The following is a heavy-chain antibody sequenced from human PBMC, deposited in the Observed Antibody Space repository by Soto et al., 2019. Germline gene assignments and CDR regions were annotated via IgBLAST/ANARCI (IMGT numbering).Heavy chain of an antibody. Sequence: PGESLKISCKGSGYSFTSYRIGWVRQMPGKGLEWMGIIYPGDSDTRYSPSFQGQVTISADKSISTAYLQWSSLKASDTAMYYCARAPRNYDSSGYYYRNWFDPWGQGTLVTVSS. J-gene: IGHJ5*02. CDR2: IYPGDSDT. CDR1: GYSFTSYR. D-gene: IGHD3-22*01. CDR3: ARAPRNYDSSGYYYRNWFDP. V-gene: IGHV5-51*01.